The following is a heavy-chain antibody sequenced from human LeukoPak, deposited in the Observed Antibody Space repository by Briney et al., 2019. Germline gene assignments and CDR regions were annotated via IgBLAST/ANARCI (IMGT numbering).Heavy chain of an antibody. CDR1: GFTFGDYG. J-gene: IGHJ4*02. CDR3: SMAGYSSGWYVPSYY. V-gene: IGHV3-49*03. Sequence: TGGSLRLSCTVSGFTFGDYGMSWFRQAPGKGLEWVGSIRSKVYGGTIDYAASVKGRFTISRDDSKSIGYLQMNSLKTEDTGVYYCSMAGYSSGWYVPSYYWGQGTLVTVSS. D-gene: IGHD6-19*01. CDR2: IRSKVYGGTI.